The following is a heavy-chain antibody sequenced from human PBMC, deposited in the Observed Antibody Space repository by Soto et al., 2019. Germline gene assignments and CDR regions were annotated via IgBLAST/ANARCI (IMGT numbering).Heavy chain of an antibody. CDR3: ARGGALGYCSSTSCYYFDY. CDR1: GYTFTSYA. CDR2: INAGNGNT. V-gene: IGHV1-3*01. Sequence: ASVKVSCKASGYTFTSYAMHWVRQAPGQRLEWMGWINAGNGNTKYSQKFQGRVTITRDTSASTAYMGLSSLRSEDTAVYYCARGGALGYCSSTSCYYFDYWGQGTLVTVSS. D-gene: IGHD2-2*01. J-gene: IGHJ4*02.